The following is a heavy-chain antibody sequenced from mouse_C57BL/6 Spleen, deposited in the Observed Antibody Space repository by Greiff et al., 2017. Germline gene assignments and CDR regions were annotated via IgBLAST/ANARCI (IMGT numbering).Heavy chain of an antibody. Sequence: EVQGVESGGGLVKPGGSLKLSCAASGFTFSDYGMHWVRQAPEKGLEWVAYISSGSSTIYYADTVKGRFTISRDNAKNTLFLQMTSLRSEDTAMYDCAMITTVVYWYFDVWGTGTTVTVSS. J-gene: IGHJ1*03. CDR2: ISSGSSTI. CDR1: GFTFSDYG. D-gene: IGHD1-1*01. V-gene: IGHV5-17*01. CDR3: AMITTVVYWYFDV.